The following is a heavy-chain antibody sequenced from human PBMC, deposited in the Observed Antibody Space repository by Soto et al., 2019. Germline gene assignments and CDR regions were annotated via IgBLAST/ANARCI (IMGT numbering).Heavy chain of an antibody. Sequence: PSETLSLTCTVSGGSISSGDYYWTWIRQPPGKGLEWIGYIDFSGSTYSNPSLKSRLSISVDTSKNQFSLRLSPMTAADTAVYYCARDFPASTRAFDIWGQGTMVTVSS. CDR1: GGSISSGDYY. J-gene: IGHJ3*02. CDR2: IDFSGST. V-gene: IGHV4-30-4*01. CDR3: ARDFPASTRAFDI. D-gene: IGHD1-26*01.